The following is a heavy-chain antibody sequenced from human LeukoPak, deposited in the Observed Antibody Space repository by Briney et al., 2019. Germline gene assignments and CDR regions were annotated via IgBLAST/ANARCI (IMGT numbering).Heavy chain of an antibody. V-gene: IGHV4-59*01. D-gene: IGHD1-20*01. CDR2: IYYSGST. CDR1: GGSISSYY. Sequence: SSETLSLTCTVSGGSISSYYWSCLRQPPGKAREGIGYIYYSGSTNYNPSLKSRLTISVDTSKNQFSLKLSSVTAADTAVYYCAKDLFAPDNYNWNDESWGQGTLVSVSS. J-gene: IGHJ4*02. CDR3: AKDLFAPDNYNWNDES.